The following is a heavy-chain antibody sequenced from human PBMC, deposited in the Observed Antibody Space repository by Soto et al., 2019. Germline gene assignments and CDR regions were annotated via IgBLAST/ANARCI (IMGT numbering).Heavy chain of an antibody. Sequence: SETLSLTCTVSGGSISSYYWSWIRQPPGKGLEWIGYIYYSGSTNYNPSLKSRVTISVDTSKNQFSLKLSSVTAADTAVYYCATYRDGYNSNWFDPWGQGTLVTVSS. CDR3: ATYRDGYNSNWFDP. V-gene: IGHV4-59*01. J-gene: IGHJ5*02. CDR2: IYYSGST. CDR1: GGSISSYY. D-gene: IGHD5-12*01.